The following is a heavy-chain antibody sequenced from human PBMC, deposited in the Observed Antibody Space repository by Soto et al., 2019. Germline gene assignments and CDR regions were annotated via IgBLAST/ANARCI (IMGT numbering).Heavy chain of an antibody. Sequence: QVQLQESGPGLVKPSQTLSLTCTVSGGSISSGDYYWTWIRQPPGKGLEWIGYIYYSETTYYNPSLERRVIISVDTSKNQISLKLSSVTAADTALYYCARGDGDYVGYFDYWGQGTLVTVSS. J-gene: IGHJ4*02. D-gene: IGHD4-17*01. CDR1: GGSISSGDYY. V-gene: IGHV4-30-4*01. CDR3: ARGDGDYVGYFDY. CDR2: IYYSETT.